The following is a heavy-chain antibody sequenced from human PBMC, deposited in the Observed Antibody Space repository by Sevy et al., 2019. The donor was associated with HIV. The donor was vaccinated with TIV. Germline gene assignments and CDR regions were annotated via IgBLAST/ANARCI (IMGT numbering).Heavy chain of an antibody. CDR2: IGSSGSNI. J-gene: IGHJ4*02. D-gene: IGHD3-22*01. CDR3: ARGTNYYGSSGPSCFDY. V-gene: IGHV3-11*01. CDR1: GFTFSDYY. Sequence: GGSLRLSCAASGFTFSDYYMSWIRQAPGKGLEWVSNIGSSGSNIYYADSVRGRFTISRDNAKNSLYLQMNSLRAEDTAVYYCARGTNYYGSSGPSCFDYWGQGTLVTVSS.